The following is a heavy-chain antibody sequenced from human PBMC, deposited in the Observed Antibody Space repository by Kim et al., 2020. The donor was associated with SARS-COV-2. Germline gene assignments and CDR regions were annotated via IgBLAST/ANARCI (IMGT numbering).Heavy chain of an antibody. D-gene: IGHD6-19*01. CDR3: ARVKGQWLILAGHAIDI. Sequence: GGSLRLSCAASGFTFSSYGMHWVRQAPGKGLEWVAVISYDGSNKYYADSVKGRFTISRDNSKNTLYLQMNSLRAEDTAVYYCARVKGQWLILAGHAIDIWGQGTMVTVSS. J-gene: IGHJ3*02. CDR2: ISYDGSNK. V-gene: IGHV3-30*03. CDR1: GFTFSSYG.